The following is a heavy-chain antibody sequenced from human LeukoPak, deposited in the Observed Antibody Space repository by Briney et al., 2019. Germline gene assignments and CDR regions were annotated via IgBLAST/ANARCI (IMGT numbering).Heavy chain of an antibody. J-gene: IGHJ4*02. CDR2: IYPGDSET. CDR1: GYSFTSYW. Sequence: GESLKISRRGSGYSFTSYWIAWVRQLPGKGLEYMGLIYPGDSETRYSPSSQGQVINSAHKSITTAYLQWSSLKVSDTAMYFCARLNRDGYNLVDYWGQGTLVTVSS. CDR3: ARLNRDGYNLVDY. D-gene: IGHD5-24*01. V-gene: IGHV5-51*01.